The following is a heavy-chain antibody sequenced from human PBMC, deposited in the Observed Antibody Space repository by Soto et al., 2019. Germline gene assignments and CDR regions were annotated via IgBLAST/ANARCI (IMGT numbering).Heavy chain of an antibody. J-gene: IGHJ4*02. CDR2: IYYTGST. D-gene: IGHD6-25*01. V-gene: IGHV4-59*01. CDR3: AKVVSGGHFDY. Sequence: SETLSLTCTVSGVSISNYYWTWTRQPPGKRLEWIGAIYYTGSTTYNPSLRSRVTFSVDTSKNQFSLRLTSVTAADTSVYYCAKVVSGGHFDYWGQGTLVTVSS. CDR1: GVSISNYY.